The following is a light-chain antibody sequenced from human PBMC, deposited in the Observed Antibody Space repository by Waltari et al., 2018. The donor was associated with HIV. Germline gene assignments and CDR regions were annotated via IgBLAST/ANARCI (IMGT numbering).Light chain of an antibody. CDR1: SSNIGRNT. V-gene: IGLV1-44*01. J-gene: IGLJ3*02. CDR3: AAWDDSLNGSWV. CDR2: SNS. Sequence: QSVLTQPPSASGPTGQRVTISCSGSSSNIGRNTVNWYQQFPGTAPKLLSNSNSQRPAGVPDRFSGSKSGSSASLAISGRESEDEADYYCAAWDDSLNGSWVFGGGTKQTVL.